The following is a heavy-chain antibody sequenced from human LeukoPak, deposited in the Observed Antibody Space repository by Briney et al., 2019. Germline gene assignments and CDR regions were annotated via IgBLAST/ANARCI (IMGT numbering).Heavy chain of an antibody. J-gene: IGHJ5*01. D-gene: IGHD2-15*01. Sequence: GVSLRLSCAASGFTFDDYTKHWVRQGPGRGLEWLSLISWDGDSANYADSVKGRFTISRDNGKNTLYLQMNSLRTEDTAFYYCAKGLCSGGSCCPDSWGQGTLVTVSS. CDR2: ISWDGDSA. CDR1: GFTFDDYT. CDR3: AKGLCSGGSCCPDS. V-gene: IGHV3-43*01.